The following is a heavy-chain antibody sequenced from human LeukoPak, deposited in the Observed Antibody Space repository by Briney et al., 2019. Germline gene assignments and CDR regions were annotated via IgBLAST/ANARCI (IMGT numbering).Heavy chain of an antibody. V-gene: IGHV1-69*13. J-gene: IGHJ4*02. Sequence: GASVKVSCKASGYTFTSYGISWVRQAPGQGLEWMGGIIPIFGTANYAQKFQGRVTITADESTSTAYMELSSLRSEDTAVYYCARSAPLYYYDSSGYYYYFDYWGQGTLVTVSS. D-gene: IGHD3-22*01. CDR1: GYTFTSYG. CDR2: IIPIFGTA. CDR3: ARSAPLYYYDSSGYYYYFDY.